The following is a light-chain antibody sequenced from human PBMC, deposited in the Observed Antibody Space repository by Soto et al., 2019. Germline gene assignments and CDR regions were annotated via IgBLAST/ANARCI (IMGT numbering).Light chain of an antibody. CDR2: AAI. CDR1: QSISTY. Sequence: DMQLTQSPSSLSAYVGDRVTITCRASQSISTYLNWYQQKSGKAPKLLISAAISLRSEVPSRFSGSGSGTHFTLTISNLQPEDFGVYYCQQSYSNPQTFGGGTRIEIK. J-gene: IGKJ4*01. V-gene: IGKV1-39*01. CDR3: QQSYSNPQT.